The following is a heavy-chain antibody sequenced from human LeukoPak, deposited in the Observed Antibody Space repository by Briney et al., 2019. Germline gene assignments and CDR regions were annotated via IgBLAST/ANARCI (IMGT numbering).Heavy chain of an antibody. V-gene: IGHV1-18*01. CDR1: GYTFTSFG. CDR2: ISGYNDNT. Sequence: ASVKVSCNASGYTFTSFGISWVRPAPGQGLGWMGWISGYNDNTNYAKKFQGRVTMTTDTSTSTAYMELRSLTSDDTAVYYCARAGTTTEDYWGQGTLVTVSS. D-gene: IGHD1/OR15-1a*01. CDR3: ARAGTTTEDY. J-gene: IGHJ4*02.